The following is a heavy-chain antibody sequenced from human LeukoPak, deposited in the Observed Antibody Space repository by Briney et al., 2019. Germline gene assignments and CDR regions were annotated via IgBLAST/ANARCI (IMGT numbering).Heavy chain of an antibody. CDR2: IIPIFCTA. Sequence: SVKVSCKASGGTFSSYAISWVRQAPGQGLEWMGGIIPIFCTANYAQKFQGRVTITTDESTSTAYMELSSLRSEDTAVYYCARGPRDTVALSVFDYWGQGTLVTVSS. J-gene: IGHJ4*02. V-gene: IGHV1-69*05. CDR1: GGTFSSYA. D-gene: IGHD5-12*01. CDR3: ARGPRDTVALSVFDY.